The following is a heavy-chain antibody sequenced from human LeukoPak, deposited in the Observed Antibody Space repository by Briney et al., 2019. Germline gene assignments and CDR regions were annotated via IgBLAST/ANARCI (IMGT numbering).Heavy chain of an antibody. J-gene: IGHJ4*02. V-gene: IGHV3-23*01. D-gene: IGHD1-26*01. CDR1: GFTFSNYA. Sequence: PGGSLRLSCAASGFTFSNYAMSWVRRAPGKGLEWVSAISSSGGGTYYADSVKGRFTISRDNSKNTPYLQMNSLRAEDTAVYYCAKDPIFSGSYGVFDYWGLGTLVTVSS. CDR2: ISSSGGGT. CDR3: AKDPIFSGSYGVFDY.